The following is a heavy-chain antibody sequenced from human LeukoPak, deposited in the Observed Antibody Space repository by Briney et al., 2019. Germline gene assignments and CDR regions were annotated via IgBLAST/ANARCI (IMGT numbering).Heavy chain of an antibody. J-gene: IGHJ5*01. CDR1: GATLHSFA. Sequence: GGSLRLSCAASGATLHSFAMSWLRQPPGKGLEWVSTINANSGTTSYAASVRGRFTISRDNSKNTLYLQVNTLRADDTAVYYCAKPISGGLAVTADWFHPWGQGTLVVVSS. CDR2: INANSGTT. CDR3: AKPISGGLAVTADWFHP. V-gene: IGHV3-23*01. D-gene: IGHD6-19*01.